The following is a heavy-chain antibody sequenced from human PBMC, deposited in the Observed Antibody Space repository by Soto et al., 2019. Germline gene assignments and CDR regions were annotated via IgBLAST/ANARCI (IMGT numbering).Heavy chain of an antibody. V-gene: IGHV1-18*01. J-gene: IGHJ4*02. CDR1: GYTFTSYG. CDR3: ASSLLVGYGLEGESD. D-gene: IGHD5-18*01. Sequence: QVQLVQSGAEVKKPGASVKVSCKASGYTFTSYGISWVRQAPGQGLEWMGWISAYNGNTNYAQKLQGRVSMTTDTCTSTAYMELRSLRSDDTAVYYCASSLLVGYGLEGESDWGQGTLVTVSS. CDR2: ISAYNGNT.